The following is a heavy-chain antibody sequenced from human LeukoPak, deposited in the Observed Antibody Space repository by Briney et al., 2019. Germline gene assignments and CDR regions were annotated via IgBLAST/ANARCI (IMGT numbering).Heavy chain of an antibody. CDR1: GFTFSNAW. CDR2: IKSKTDGGTT. Sequence: AGGSLRLSCAASGFTFSNAWMSWVRQAPGKGLEWVGRIKSKTDGGTTDYAAPVKGRFTISRDDSKNTLYLQMTSLKTEDTAVYYCTTDREGGGYRYYYYYGMDVWGKGTTVTVSS. D-gene: IGHD5-18*01. J-gene: IGHJ6*04. V-gene: IGHV3-15*01. CDR3: TTDREGGGYRYYYYYGMDV.